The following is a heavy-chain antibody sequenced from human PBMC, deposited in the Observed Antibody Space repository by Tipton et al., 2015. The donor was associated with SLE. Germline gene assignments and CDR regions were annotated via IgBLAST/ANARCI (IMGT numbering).Heavy chain of an antibody. D-gene: IGHD2/OR15-2a*01. Sequence: TLSLTCTVSGGSITSSSYYWGWIRQPPGKGLEWIGNIYYSGNTYYNPSLKSRVTISADTSKNHLSLKLTSVTAADTAVYFCARSSSVRTLLWPTFAYWGQGTLVIVSS. J-gene: IGHJ4*02. CDR1: GGSITSSSYY. CDR3: ARSSSVRTLLWPTFAY. V-gene: IGHV4-39*02. CDR2: IYYSGNT.